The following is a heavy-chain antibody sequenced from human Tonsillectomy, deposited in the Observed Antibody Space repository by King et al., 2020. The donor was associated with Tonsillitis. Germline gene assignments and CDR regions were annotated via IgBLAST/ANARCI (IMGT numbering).Heavy chain of an antibody. CDR1: GYSFTTYY. J-gene: IGHJ6*02. Sequence: VQLQESGAEVKKPGESLKISCKGSGYSFTTYYIAWVRQMPGKGLAWMGIIYPGDSDNRYRPSFQGQVTISADTPISTAYLQWRSLKASDTAMYYCARLRGRYDYYFYGMDVWGQGTTVTVSS. CDR2: IYPGDSDN. D-gene: IGHD6-19*01. CDR3: ARLRGRYDYYFYGMDV. V-gene: IGHV5-51*01.